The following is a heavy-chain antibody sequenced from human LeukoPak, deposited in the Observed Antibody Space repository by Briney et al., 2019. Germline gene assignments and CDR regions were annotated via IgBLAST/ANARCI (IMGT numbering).Heavy chain of an antibody. CDR3: AKDPIPYYYDGSGYNAAGGFDI. CDR2: ISWNSGSI. Sequence: GRSLRLSCAASGFTFDDYAMHWVRQAPGKGLEWVSGISWNSGSIGYAVSVKGRFTISRDNAKNSLYLQMNSLRPEDTALYYCAKDPIPYYYDGSGYNAAGGFDIWGQGTMVTVSS. V-gene: IGHV3-9*01. D-gene: IGHD3-22*01. CDR1: GFTFDDYA. J-gene: IGHJ3*02.